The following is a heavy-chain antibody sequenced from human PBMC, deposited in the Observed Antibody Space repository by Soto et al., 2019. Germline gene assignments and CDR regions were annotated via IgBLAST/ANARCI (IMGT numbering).Heavy chain of an antibody. CDR2: ISYDGRNK. V-gene: IGHV3-30*04. D-gene: IGHD2-15*01. J-gene: IGHJ6*02. Sequence: PWGSLRLSCAASEFTFSSYAMHWARQAPGKGLEWVAVISYDGRNKYYADSVKGRFTISRDNSKNTLYLEMNSLRVEDTAVYHCVRDTAYCSGGTCYSSHDMDVWGQGTTVTVSS. CDR1: EFTFSSYA. CDR3: VRDTAYCSGGTCYSSHDMDV.